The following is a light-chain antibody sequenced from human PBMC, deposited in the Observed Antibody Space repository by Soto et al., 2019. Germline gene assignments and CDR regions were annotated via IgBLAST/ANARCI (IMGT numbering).Light chain of an antibody. CDR1: QSIVRW. V-gene: IGKV1-5*01. J-gene: IGKJ1*01. CDR2: DAS. Sequence: DIQMTQSPSTLSASVGDRVTITCRASQSIVRWLAWYQQKPGKAPKLLIYDASSLESGVPSRFSGSGSGTEFTLTISSLQPDDFATYYCQQYNSYSLTFGQGTKVDIK. CDR3: QQYNSYSLT.